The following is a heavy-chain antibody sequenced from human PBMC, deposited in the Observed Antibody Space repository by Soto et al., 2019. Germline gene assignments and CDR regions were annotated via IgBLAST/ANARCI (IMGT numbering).Heavy chain of an antibody. Sequence: SGPTLVNPTQTLTLTCTFSGFSLSRKGMRVSWIRQPPGKALEWLARIDWDDDKFYSPSLRTRLTISKDTSKNQVVLTMTNVDPKDTATYYCARSPGGFTVATYFFDYWGQGTLVTVSS. CDR2: IDWDDDK. D-gene: IGHD3-16*01. CDR3: ARSPGGFTVATYFFDY. CDR1: GFSLSRKGMR. J-gene: IGHJ4*02. V-gene: IGHV2-70*04.